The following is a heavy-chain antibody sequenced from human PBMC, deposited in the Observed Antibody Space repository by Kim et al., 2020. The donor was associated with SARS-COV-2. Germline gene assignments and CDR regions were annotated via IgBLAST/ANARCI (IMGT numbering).Heavy chain of an antibody. V-gene: IGHV3-48*03. CDR1: EFTFSSYE. CDR2: ISSSGSTI. Sequence: GGYLRLSCAASEFTFSSYEMNWVRQAPGKGLEWVSYISSSGSTIFYADSVKGRFTISRENAKNSLYLQMNSLRAEDTAVYYCARARGYYYYFAMDVWGQGTPVTVSS. J-gene: IGHJ6*02. CDR3: ARARGYYYYFAMDV.